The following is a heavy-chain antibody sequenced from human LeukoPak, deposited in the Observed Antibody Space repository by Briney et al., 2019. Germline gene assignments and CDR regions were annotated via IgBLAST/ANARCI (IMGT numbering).Heavy chain of an antibody. CDR2: INPAGSET. Sequence: TGGSLRLSCAASGFSFSAYWMTWARQAPGTGLEWVANINPAGSETYYVDPVKGRFSISRDNAKNLVYLQMTSLRAEDTAVYHCARFGYVAAVDVWGQGTQVTVSS. CDR3: ARFGYVAAVDV. CDR1: GFSFSAYW. V-gene: IGHV3-7*01. J-gene: IGHJ4*02. D-gene: IGHD2-15*01.